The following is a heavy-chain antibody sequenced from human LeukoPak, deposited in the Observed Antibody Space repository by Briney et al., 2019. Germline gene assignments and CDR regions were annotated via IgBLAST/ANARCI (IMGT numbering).Heavy chain of an antibody. CDR3: ARGLSYSTRNWLDP. Sequence: SETLSLTCAVYGGSFSGYYWSWIRQPPGKGLEWIGEINHSGSTNYNPSLKSRVTISVDTSENQFSLKLSSVTAADTAVYYCARGLSYSTRNWLDPWGQGTLVTVSS. J-gene: IGHJ5*02. D-gene: IGHD6-13*01. CDR1: GGSFSGYY. V-gene: IGHV4-34*01. CDR2: INHSGST.